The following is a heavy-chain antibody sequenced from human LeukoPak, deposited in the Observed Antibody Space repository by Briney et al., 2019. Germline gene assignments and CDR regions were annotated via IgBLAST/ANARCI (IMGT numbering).Heavy chain of an antibody. CDR3: ARAETTTVTTLGY. V-gene: IGHV3-30-3*01. D-gene: IGHD4-17*01. CDR1: GFTFSSYA. Sequence: GRSLRLSCAASGFTFSSYAMHWVRQAPGKGLEWVAVISYDGSNKYYADSVKGRFTISRDNSKNTLYLQMNSLRAEDTAVYYCARAETTTVTTLGYWGQGTLVTVSS. J-gene: IGHJ4*02. CDR2: ISYDGSNK.